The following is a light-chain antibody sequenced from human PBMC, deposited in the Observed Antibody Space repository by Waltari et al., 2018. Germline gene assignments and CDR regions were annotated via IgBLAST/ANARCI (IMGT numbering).Light chain of an antibody. Sequence: QSGLTQSPSVSGTPGQRVTIPCSGSTSNIGSYHVYWYQQLPGAAPKLLIYRNDRRPSGVPDRFSGSKSVTSASLAISGLRSEDEAFYYCAAWDDSLTAWLFGGGTKLTVL. CDR2: RND. J-gene: IGLJ3*02. CDR1: TSNIGSYH. V-gene: IGLV1-47*01. CDR3: AAWDDSLTAWL.